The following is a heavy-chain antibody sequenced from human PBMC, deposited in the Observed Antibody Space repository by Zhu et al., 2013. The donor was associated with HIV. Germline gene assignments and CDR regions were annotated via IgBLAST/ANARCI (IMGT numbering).Heavy chain of an antibody. J-gene: IGHJ6*02. CDR2: IIPIFGTA. D-gene: IGHD3-3*01. CDR1: GGTFSSYA. CDR3: ARGITIFRNYYYYGMDV. V-gene: IGHV1-69*01. Sequence: QVQLVQSGAEVKKPGSSVKVSCKASGGTFSSYAISWVRQAPGQGLEWMGGIIPIFGTANYAQKFQGRVTITADESTSTAYMELSSLRSEDTVVYYCARGITIFRNYYYYGMDVWGQGTTVTVSS.